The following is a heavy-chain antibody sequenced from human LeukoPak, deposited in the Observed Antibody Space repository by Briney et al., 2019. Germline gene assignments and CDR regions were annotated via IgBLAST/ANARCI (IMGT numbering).Heavy chain of an antibody. Sequence: ASVKVSCKASGYTFTGYYMHWVRQAPGQGLEWMGWINPNSGGTNYAQKFQGRVTMTRDTSISTAYMELSRLRSDDTAVYYCARDATRWYCSSTSCYLSXFXPXGQGTLXXVS. CDR2: INPNSGGT. D-gene: IGHD2-2*01. CDR1: GYTFTGYY. CDR3: ARDATRWYCSSTSCYLSXFXP. V-gene: IGHV1-2*02. J-gene: IGHJ5*02.